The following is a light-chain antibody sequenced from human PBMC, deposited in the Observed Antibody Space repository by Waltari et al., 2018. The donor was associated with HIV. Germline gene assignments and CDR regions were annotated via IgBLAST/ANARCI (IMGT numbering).Light chain of an antibody. CDR3: SSFGRGNTVL. CDR1: SSDVGAYNY. Sequence: QSALTQPASVSGSPGPSITISCTGTSSDVGAYNYVSWYQLYPGKAPKVMMFEVNNRPSGVSDRFSGSKSGNTASLTISGLQVEDEAVYFCSSFGRGNTVLFGGGTKVTVL. V-gene: IGLV2-14*01. CDR2: EVN. J-gene: IGLJ2*01.